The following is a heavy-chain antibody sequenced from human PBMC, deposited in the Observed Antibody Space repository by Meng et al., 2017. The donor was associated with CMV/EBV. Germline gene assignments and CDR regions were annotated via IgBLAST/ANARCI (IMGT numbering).Heavy chain of an antibody. CDR3: ASFGYLVGVYGMDV. CDR1: GFTFSSYS. Sequence: GGSLRLSCAASGFTFSSYSMNWVRQAPGKGLEWVSSISSSSSYIYYADSVKGRFTISRDNAKNSLYLQMNSLSAEDTAVYYCASFGYLVGVYGMDVWGQGTTVTVSS. D-gene: IGHD3-16*01. J-gene: IGHJ6*02. CDR2: ISSSSSYI. V-gene: IGHV3-21*01.